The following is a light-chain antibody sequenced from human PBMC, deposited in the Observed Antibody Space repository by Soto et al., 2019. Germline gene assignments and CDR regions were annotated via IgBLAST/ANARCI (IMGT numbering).Light chain of an antibody. V-gene: IGLV2-14*01. CDR1: SADIGDSDY. Sequence: QSALTQPASVSGSPGQSITISCTGTSADIGDSDYVSWYQQHPDKAPKLLISEVTNRPSGVSNRFSGSKSGNTASLTISGLQAEDEADYYCSSYSRSSTPLVFGGGTKLTVL. CDR2: EVT. J-gene: IGLJ2*01. CDR3: SSYSRSSTPLV.